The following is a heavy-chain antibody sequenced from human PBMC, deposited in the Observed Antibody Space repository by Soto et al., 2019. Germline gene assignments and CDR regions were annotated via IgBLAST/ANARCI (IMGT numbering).Heavy chain of an antibody. CDR1: GDSISRIDYY. V-gene: IGHV4-31*03. J-gene: IGHJ3*02. CDR2: IYFRGNT. D-gene: IGHD3-22*01. CDR3: AREGGTKDSGGYLIRGAFDI. Sequence: QVQLQESGPGLVKPSQTLSLTCSVSGDSISRIDYYWTWIRQHPEKGLEWIGNIYFRGNTYYIPSLENRVTIAVDTSKNQSSLTLPAVTAADTAVYYCAREGGTKDSGGYLIRGAFDIWGQGTMVTVSS.